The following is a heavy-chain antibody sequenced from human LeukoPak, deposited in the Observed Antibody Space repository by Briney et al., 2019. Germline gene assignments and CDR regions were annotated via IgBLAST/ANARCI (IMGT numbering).Heavy chain of an antibody. Sequence: KPSETLSLTCAVYGGSFSGYYWSWIRQPPGKGLEWIGEINHSGSTNYNPSLKSRVTISVDTSKNQFSLKLSSVIAADTAVYYCARDRIAAAGTGYYYGMDVWGQGTTVTVSS. CDR1: GGSFSGYY. D-gene: IGHD6-13*01. CDR3: ARDRIAAAGTGYYYGMDV. J-gene: IGHJ6*02. V-gene: IGHV4-34*01. CDR2: INHSGST.